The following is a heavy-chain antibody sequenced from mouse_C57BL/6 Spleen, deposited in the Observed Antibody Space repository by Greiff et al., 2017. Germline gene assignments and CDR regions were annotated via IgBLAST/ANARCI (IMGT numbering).Heavy chain of an antibody. D-gene: IGHD2-2*01. J-gene: IGHJ4*01. V-gene: IGHV1-82*01. CDR3: ARDGYDPYYYAMDY. Sequence: QVQLQQSGPELVKPGASVKISCKASGYAFSSSWMNWVKQRPGKGLEWIGRIYPGDGDTNYNGKFKGKATLTADKASSTAYMQLSSLTSEDSAVYFCARDGYDPYYYAMDYWGQGTSVTVSS. CDR2: IYPGDGDT. CDR1: GYAFSSSW.